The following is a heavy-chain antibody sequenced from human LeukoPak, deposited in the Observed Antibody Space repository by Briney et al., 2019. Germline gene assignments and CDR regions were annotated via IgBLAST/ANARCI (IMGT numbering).Heavy chain of an antibody. Sequence: GGSLRLSCAASGFTFDDYAMHWVRQAPGKGLEWVSGISWNSGSIGYADSVKGRFTISRDNAKNSLYLQMNSLRAEDTALYYCAKSHYRGGHYYGSGASYYYYYGMDVWGQGTTVTVSS. D-gene: IGHD3-10*01. CDR3: AKSHYRGGHYYGSGASYYYYYGMDV. CDR1: GFTFDDYA. J-gene: IGHJ6*02. V-gene: IGHV3-9*01. CDR2: ISWNSGSI.